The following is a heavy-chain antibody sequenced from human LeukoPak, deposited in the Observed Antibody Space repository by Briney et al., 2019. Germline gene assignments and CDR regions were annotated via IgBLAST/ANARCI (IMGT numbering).Heavy chain of an antibody. V-gene: IGHV3-23*01. CDR3: AKGSATVTTGDYFDY. CDR1: GFTFNSYA. D-gene: IGHD4-17*01. CDR2: ISGSGGST. J-gene: IGHJ4*02. Sequence: PGGSLRLSCAASGFTFNSYAMSWVRQAPGKGLEWVSAISGSGGSTYYADSVKGRFTISRDNSKNTLYLQMNSLRAEDTAVYYCAKGSATVTTGDYFDYWGQGTLVTVSS.